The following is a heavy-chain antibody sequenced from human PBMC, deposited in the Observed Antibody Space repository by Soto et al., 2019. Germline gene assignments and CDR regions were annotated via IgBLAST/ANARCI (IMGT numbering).Heavy chain of an antibody. CDR1: GASISSGGYY. V-gene: IGHV4-31*03. CDR2: IYYSGTT. CDR3: AASCVGCGGFNYYGMDV. D-gene: IGHD2-21*01. Sequence: SETLSLTCSVSGASISSGGYYWNWIRQHPGKGLEWIGYIYYSGTTYYNPSLKSRVTISVDTSKNQFSLKLSSVAAADTAVYYCAASCVGCGGFNYYGMDVWGQGTTVTAP. J-gene: IGHJ6*02.